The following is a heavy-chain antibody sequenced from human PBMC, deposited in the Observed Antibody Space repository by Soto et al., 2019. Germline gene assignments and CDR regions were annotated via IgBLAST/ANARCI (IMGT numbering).Heavy chain of an antibody. CDR2: IYYSGST. J-gene: IGHJ4*02. D-gene: IGHD3-22*01. V-gene: IGHV4-59*08. CDR1: GGSISSYY. Sequence: QVQLQESGPGLVKPSETLSLTCTVSGGSISSYYWSWIRQPPGKGLEWIVYIYYSGSTNYNPSLKSRITISVDTSKNQFSLKLSSVTAADTAVYYCARHYYDSSGYYYAFDYWGQGTLVTVSS. CDR3: ARHYYDSSGYYYAFDY.